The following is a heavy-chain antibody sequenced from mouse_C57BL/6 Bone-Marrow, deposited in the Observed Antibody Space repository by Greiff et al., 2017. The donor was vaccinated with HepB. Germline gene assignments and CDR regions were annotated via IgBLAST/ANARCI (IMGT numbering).Heavy chain of an antibody. D-gene: IGHD1-1*01. CDR1: EYEFPSHD. V-gene: IGHV5-2*01. CDR2: INSGGGST. CDR3: ERHDYDGSSYDYAMDY. J-gene: IGHJ4*01. Sequence: EVKLVESGGGLVKPGESLKLSCESNEYEFPSHDMSWVRQTPEKRLELVAAINSGGGSTYYPDTMESRFTISRDNTKKTLYPQMSSLRSEDTALYYCERHDYDGSSYDYAMDYWGQGTSVTVSS.